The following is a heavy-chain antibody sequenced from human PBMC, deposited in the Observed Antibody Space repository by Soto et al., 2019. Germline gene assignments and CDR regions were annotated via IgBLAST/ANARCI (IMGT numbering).Heavy chain of an antibody. Sequence: QVQVVQSGTEVKKPGSSVKVSCKISGGAFSTYGIHWVRQAPGQGLVWVGGIVPIFGTTRNAQKFQGRVTFSADKSASTAYMYLTSLTSEDTAIYFCGRVSLYGDVGYYDFWGRGTLIAVSS. CDR3: GRVSLYGDVGYYDF. V-gene: IGHV1-69*06. J-gene: IGHJ4*02. D-gene: IGHD4-17*01. CDR1: GGAFSTYG. CDR2: IVPIFGTT.